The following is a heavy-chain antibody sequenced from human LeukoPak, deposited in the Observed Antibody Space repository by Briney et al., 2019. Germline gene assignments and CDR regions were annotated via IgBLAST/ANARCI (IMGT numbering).Heavy chain of an antibody. CDR1: GYTFTGYY. CDR2: INPNSGGT. J-gene: IGHJ5*02. V-gene: IGHV1-2*02. CDR3: ARVLYGSGSYYKWLSWFDP. Sequence: GASVKVSCKASGYTFTGYYMHWVRQAPGQGLEWMGWINPNSGGTNYAQKFQGRVTMTRDTSISTAYMELSRLRSDDTAVYYRARVLYGSGSYYKWLSWFDPWGQGTLVTVSS. D-gene: IGHD3-10*01.